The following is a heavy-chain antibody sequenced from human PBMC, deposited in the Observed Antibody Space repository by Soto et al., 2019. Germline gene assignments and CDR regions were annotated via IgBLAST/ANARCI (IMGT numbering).Heavy chain of an antibody. Sequence: QGRLVQSGAEVKKPGASVKVSCKASGYIFTSYGISWVRQAPGQGLEWMGGTTAFSGNAIYAKNFKGRVTMTTDTYTSTAYLELRSLRSDDTAVYYCARLQTMVTTNYFDYWGQGTPVTVSS. CDR3: ARLQTMVTTNYFDY. V-gene: IGHV1-18*01. J-gene: IGHJ4*02. D-gene: IGHD4-17*01. CDR2: TTAFSGNA. CDR1: GYIFTSYG.